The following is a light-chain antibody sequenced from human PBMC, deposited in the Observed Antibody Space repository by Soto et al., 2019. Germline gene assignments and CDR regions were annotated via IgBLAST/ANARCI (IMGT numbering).Light chain of an antibody. V-gene: IGKV3-15*01. Sequence: EIVMTQSPATLSVSPGERATISCRASQSISSKLGWYQQKPGQDPRLLIYGASTRATGIPARFSGSGSGTEFTLIIISLQSEDFAVYYCQLYNNWSPITFGQGTRLESK. J-gene: IGKJ5*01. CDR1: QSISSK. CDR3: QLYNNWSPIT. CDR2: GAS.